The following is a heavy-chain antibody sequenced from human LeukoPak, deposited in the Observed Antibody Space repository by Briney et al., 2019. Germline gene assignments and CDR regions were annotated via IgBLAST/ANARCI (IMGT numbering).Heavy chain of an antibody. J-gene: IGHJ4*02. Sequence: SETLSLTCTVSGGSISSGDYYWSWIRQPPGKGLEWIGYIYYSGSTYYNPSLKSRVTISVDTSKNQFSLKLSSVTAADTAVYYCARSDNWNYGKVDYWGQGTLVTVSS. CDR3: ARSDNWNYGKVDY. D-gene: IGHD1-7*01. CDR2: IYYSGST. CDR1: GGSISSGDYY. V-gene: IGHV4-30-4*02.